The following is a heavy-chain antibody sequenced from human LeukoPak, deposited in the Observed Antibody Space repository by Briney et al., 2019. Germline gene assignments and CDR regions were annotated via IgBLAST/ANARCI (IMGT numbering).Heavy chain of an antibody. CDR1: GFTFSGSA. CDR2: IRSKANSYAT. V-gene: IGHV3-73*01. CDR3: TRSMIEMATIPGPKGFSDY. Sequence: GGSLRLSWAASGFTFSGSAMHWVRQASGKGLEWVGRIRSKANSYATAYAASVKGRFTISRDDSKNTAYLQMNSLKTEDTAVYYCTRSMIEMATIPGPKGFSDYWGQGTLVTVSS. J-gene: IGHJ4*02. D-gene: IGHD5-24*01.